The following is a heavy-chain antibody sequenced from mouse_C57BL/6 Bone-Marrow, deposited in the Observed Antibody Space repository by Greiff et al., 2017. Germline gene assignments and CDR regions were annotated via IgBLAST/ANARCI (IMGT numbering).Heavy chain of an antibody. J-gene: IGHJ1*03. D-gene: IGHD2-2*01. V-gene: IGHV7-1*01. CDR2: SRNKANDYTT. CDR1: GFTFSDFY. Sequence: EVNVVESGGGLVQSGRSLRLSCATSGFTFSDFYMEWVRQAPGKGLEWIAASRNKANDYTTEYSASVKDRFIVSRDTSQSTLYLQMNALRAEDTAIYYCARDAGGYDPYWYFDFWGTGTTVTVSS. CDR3: ARDAGGYDPYWYFDF.